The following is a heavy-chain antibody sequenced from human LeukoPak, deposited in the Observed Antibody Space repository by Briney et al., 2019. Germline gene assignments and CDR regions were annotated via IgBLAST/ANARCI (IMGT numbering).Heavy chain of an antibody. CDR2: IYYSGNT. V-gene: IGHV4-39*01. CDR3: ARHFWGSHCYFDY. D-gene: IGHD3-16*01. Sequence: PSETLSLTCTVSGGSISSSSHYWGWIRQPPGKGLEWIGSIYYSGNTYYNPSLKSRVTISVDTSKNQFSLKLSSVTAADTALYYCARHFWGSHCYFDYWGQGTLVTVSS. CDR1: GGSISSSSHY. J-gene: IGHJ4*02.